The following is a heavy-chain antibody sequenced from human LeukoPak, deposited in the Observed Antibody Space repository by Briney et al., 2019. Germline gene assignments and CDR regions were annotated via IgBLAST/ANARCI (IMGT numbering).Heavy chain of an antibody. CDR2: TYYTSKWFN. V-gene: IGHV6-1*01. J-gene: IGHJ4*02. CDR3: ARDPITGDRFDY. D-gene: IGHD7-27*01. Sequence: SQTLSLTCAISGDSVSSNSASWHWIRQSPSRGLQWRGRTYYTSKWFNDYAVSLKSRITINPDTSKNQFSLQLNSVTPEDTAVYYCARDPITGDRFDYWGQGTLVTVSS. CDR1: GDSVSSNSAS.